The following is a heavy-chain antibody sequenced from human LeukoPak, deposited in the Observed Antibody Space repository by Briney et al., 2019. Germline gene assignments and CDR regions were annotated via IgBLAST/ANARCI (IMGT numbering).Heavy chain of an antibody. CDR3: AREGGWNLPTLVY. CDR1: GFTFSSHS. V-gene: IGHV3-21*06. D-gene: IGHD2-15*01. CDR2: ISDSSSYI. J-gene: IGHJ4*02. Sequence: GGSLRLSCAASGFTFSSHSMNWVRQAPGKGLEWVSSISDSSSYIYYADSVKGRFTISRDNAKNSLYLHMNSLRAEDTAVYYCAREGGWNLPTLVYWGQGTLVTVSS.